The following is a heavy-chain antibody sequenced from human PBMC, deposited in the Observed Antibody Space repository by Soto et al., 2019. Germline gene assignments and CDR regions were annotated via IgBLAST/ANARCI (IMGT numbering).Heavy chain of an antibody. CDR2: IYYSGST. CDR3: ARGPRAGGYYYYGMDV. V-gene: IGHV4-59*01. CDR1: GGSISSYY. J-gene: IGHJ6*02. Sequence: QVQLQESGPGLVKPSETLSLTCTVSGGSISSYYWSWIRQPPGKGLEWIGYIYYSGSTNYNPSLKSRVTISVDTAKNQFSLKPSSVTAADTAVYYWARGPRAGGYYYYGMDVWGQGTTVTVSS. D-gene: IGHD3-10*01.